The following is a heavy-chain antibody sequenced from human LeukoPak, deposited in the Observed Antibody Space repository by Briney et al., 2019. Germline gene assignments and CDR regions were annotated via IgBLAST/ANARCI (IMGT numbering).Heavy chain of an antibody. CDR1: GGSISSGGYY. CDR3: AREPPGYCSGGSCSTAFDY. V-gene: IGHV4-31*03. Sequence: SETLSLTCTVSGGSISSGGYYWSWIRQRPGKGLEWIGYIYYSGSTYYNPSLKSRVTISVDTSKNQFSLKLSSVTAADTAVYYCAREPPGYCSGGSCSTAFDYWGQGTLVTVSS. CDR2: IYYSGST. J-gene: IGHJ4*02. D-gene: IGHD2-15*01.